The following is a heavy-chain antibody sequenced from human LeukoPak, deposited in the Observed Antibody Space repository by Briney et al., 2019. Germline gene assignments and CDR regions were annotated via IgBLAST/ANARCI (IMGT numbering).Heavy chain of an antibody. J-gene: IGHJ4*02. CDR2: INPNSGGT. Sequence: AAVKVSCKASRYTFTGYYMHWVRQAPGHGLEWTGWINPNSGGTNYAQKFPGWVTMTRDTSISPAYMELSRLRSDDTAVSYCARGATSYCSSTSCLAYYFNYWGEGTLVTAPS. CDR1: RYTFTGYY. D-gene: IGHD2-2*01. V-gene: IGHV1-2*04. CDR3: ARGATSYCSSTSCLAYYFNY.